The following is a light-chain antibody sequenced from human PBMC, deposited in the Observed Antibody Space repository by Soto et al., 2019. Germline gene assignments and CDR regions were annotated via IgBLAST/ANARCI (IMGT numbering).Light chain of an antibody. CDR2: DVS. CDR3: QQCNTFWT. V-gene: IGKV1-5*01. Sequence: DIQMTQSPSTLSASVGDRVTITCRAGQNISSWLAWYQQKPGKAPRLLIYDVSSLGSGVPSRFSGSGSGTGFTLTISSLQPDDSATYYCQQCNTFWTFGQGTKVDIK. CDR1: QNISSW. J-gene: IGKJ1*01.